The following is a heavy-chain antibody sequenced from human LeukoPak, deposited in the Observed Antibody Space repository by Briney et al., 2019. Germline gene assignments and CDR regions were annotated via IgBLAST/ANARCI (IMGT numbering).Heavy chain of an antibody. Sequence: GGSLRLSCAASGFTFSSYGMSWVRQAPGKGLEWVSAISGSSGSTYYADSVKGRFTISRDNSKNTLYLQMNSLRAEDTAVYYCAKDLSHYYDSSGYYPLFDYWGQGTLVTVSS. CDR2: ISGSSGST. J-gene: IGHJ4*02. D-gene: IGHD3-22*01. V-gene: IGHV3-23*01. CDR3: AKDLSHYYDSSGYYPLFDY. CDR1: GFTFSSYG.